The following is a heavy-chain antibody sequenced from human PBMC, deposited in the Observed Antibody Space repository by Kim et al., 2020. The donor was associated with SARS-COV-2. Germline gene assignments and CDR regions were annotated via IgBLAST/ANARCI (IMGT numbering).Heavy chain of an antibody. CDR3: ATPPAYYYECGGFVY. CDR1: GYSLSSYW. V-gene: IGHV5-51*01. J-gene: IGHJ4*01. CDR2: IYPCDSDT. D-gene: IGHD2-21*01. Sequence: GESLKISCKSSGYSLSSYWLSWVRQRPGKGLEWLGIIYPCDSDTSYSPSFQGQVTISADKSISSAYLHWGSLKASDTAVYYCATPPAYYYECGGFVYWG.